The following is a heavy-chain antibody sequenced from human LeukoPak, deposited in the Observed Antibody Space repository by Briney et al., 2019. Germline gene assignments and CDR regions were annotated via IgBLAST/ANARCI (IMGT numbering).Heavy chain of an antibody. V-gene: IGHV3-23*01. CDR2: ISGSGVST. D-gene: IGHD5-12*01. Sequence: GGSLRLSCAASGFTFSSYAVSWVRQAPGKGLEWVSAISGSGVSTYYADSVKGRFTISRDNSKNTLYLQMNSLRAEDTAVYYCAKDHMRDGYNYGYWYFDLWGRDTLVTVSS. CDR1: GFTFSSYA. J-gene: IGHJ2*01. CDR3: AKDHMRDGYNYGYWYFDL.